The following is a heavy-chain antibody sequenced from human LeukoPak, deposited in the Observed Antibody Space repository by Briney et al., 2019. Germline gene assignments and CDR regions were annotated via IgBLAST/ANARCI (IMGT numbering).Heavy chain of an antibody. CDR2: IWYDGSNK. J-gene: IGHJ4*02. CDR1: GFTFSSYG. V-gene: IGHV3-33*01. Sequence: PGRSLRLSCAASGFTFSSYGMHWVRQAPGKGLEWVAVIWYDGSNKYYADSVKGRFTISRDNSKNTLYLQMNSLRAEDTAVFYCARGYYYGTTGHFDSWGQGSLVTVSS. D-gene: IGHD3-10*01. CDR3: ARGYYYGTTGHFDS.